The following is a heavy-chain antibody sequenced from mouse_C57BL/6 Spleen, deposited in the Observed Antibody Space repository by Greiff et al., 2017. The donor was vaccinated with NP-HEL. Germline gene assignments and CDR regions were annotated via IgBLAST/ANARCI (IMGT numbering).Heavy chain of an antibody. CDR1: GYAFSSYW. D-gene: IGHD2-1*01. CDR2: IYPGDGDT. V-gene: IGHV1-80*01. CDR3: ARGGDYYGNYDWYVDV. Sequence: VQLQQSGAELVKPGASVKISCKASGYAFSSYWMNWVKQRPGKGLEWIGQIYPGDGDTNYNGKFKGKATLTADKSSSTAYMQLSSLTSEDSAVYCSARGGDYYGNYDWYVDVWGTGTTVTVSS. J-gene: IGHJ1*03.